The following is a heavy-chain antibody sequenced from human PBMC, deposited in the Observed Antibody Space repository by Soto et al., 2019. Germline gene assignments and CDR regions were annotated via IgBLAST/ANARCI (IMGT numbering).Heavy chain of an antibody. V-gene: IGHV1-46*01. D-gene: IGHD2-2*01. Sequence: ASVKVSCKASGYTFTSYYMHWVRQAPGQGLEWMGIINPSGGSTSYAQKFQGRVTMTRDTSTSTVYMELSSLRSEDTAVYYCARALYCTSTSCSPNFDYWGQGTLVTVSS. CDR1: GYTFTSYY. CDR2: INPSGGST. J-gene: IGHJ4*02. CDR3: ARALYCTSTSCSPNFDY.